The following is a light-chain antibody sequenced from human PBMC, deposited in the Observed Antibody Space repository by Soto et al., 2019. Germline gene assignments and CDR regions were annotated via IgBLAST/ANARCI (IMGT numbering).Light chain of an antibody. V-gene: IGLV2-14*01. CDR2: EVS. CDR1: SSDVGGYNY. J-gene: IGLJ1*01. Sequence: QSVLTQPASVSGSPGQSITISCTGTSSDVGGYNYVSWYQQHPGKAPKLMIYEVSNRPSGVSNRFSGSKSGNTASLTISGLQAEDEADYYCSSYAGSYTLVFGTGTKLTVL. CDR3: SSYAGSYTLV.